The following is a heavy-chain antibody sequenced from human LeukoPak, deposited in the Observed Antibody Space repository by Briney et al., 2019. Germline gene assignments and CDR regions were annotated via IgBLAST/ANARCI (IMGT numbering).Heavy chain of an antibody. J-gene: IGHJ6*02. Sequence: GGSLRLSCTASGFTFSGHYASWIRQTPEKGLGWISYIDLSSSTIYYADSVKGRFTISRDNARNSVYLQMNSLRAEDTAVYYCARGHYGLDVWGQGTTVTVSS. V-gene: IGHV3-11*01. CDR3: ARGHYGLDV. CDR2: IDLSSSTI. CDR1: GFTFSGHY.